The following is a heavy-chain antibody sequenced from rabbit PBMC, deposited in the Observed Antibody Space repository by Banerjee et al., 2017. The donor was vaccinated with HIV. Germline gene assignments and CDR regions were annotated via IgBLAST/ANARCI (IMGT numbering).Heavy chain of an antibody. CDR1: GFDFSSYG. CDR2: IYVGNT. CDR3: ARDKGGYAGYGYAYL. J-gene: IGHJ3*01. D-gene: IGHD6-1*01. Sequence: QEQLVESGGGLVQPGGSLKLSCKASGFDFSSYGVSWVRQAPGKGPEWIACIYVGNTYYASWVNGRFTISSHNAQNTLYLQMTSLTAADTATYFCARDKGGYAGYGYAYLWGQGTLVTVS. V-gene: IGHV1S47*01.